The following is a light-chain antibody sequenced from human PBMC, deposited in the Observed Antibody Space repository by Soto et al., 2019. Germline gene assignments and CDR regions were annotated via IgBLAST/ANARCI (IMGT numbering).Light chain of an antibody. V-gene: IGKV3-20*01. J-gene: IGKJ4*01. CDR1: QSVSSSY. Sequence: EIVLTHSPRTLSLSPGERDTLSCRASQSVSSSYLAWYQQKPGQAPRLLIYGVSSRATGIPDRFSGSGSGTEFTLTISSLQSEDFAVYYCQQYNDLPPKLTFGGGTKVDIK. CDR2: GVS. CDR3: QQYNDLPPKLT.